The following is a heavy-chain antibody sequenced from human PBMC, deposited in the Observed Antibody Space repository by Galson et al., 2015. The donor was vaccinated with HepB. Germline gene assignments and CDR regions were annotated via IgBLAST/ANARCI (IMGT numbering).Heavy chain of an antibody. J-gene: IGHJ4*02. CDR2: ISGSGGST. D-gene: IGHD3-22*01. CDR1: GFTFSSYA. V-gene: IGHV3-23*01. Sequence: SLRLSCAASGFTFSSYAMSWVRQAPGKGLEWVSAISGSGGSTYYADSVKGRFTISRDNSRNTLYLQMNSLRAEDTAVYYCARAPYYYDSSGYHLPSYFDYWGQGTLVTVSS. CDR3: ARAPYYYDSSGYHLPSYFDY.